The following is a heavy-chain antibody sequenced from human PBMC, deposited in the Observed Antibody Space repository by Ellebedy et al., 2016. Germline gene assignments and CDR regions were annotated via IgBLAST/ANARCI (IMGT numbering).Heavy chain of an antibody. D-gene: IGHD3-10*01. CDR3: ARDYMK. V-gene: IGHV4-34*01. J-gene: IGHJ4*02. Sequence: GSLRLSCGVYGGSFSGYYWSWIRQPPGKGLEWIGEIAHSGRTNYNASLKSRVTISGDQFSLQLRSVTAADTAVYYCARDYMKWGQGTLVSVSS. CDR2: IAHSGRT. CDR1: GGSFSGYY.